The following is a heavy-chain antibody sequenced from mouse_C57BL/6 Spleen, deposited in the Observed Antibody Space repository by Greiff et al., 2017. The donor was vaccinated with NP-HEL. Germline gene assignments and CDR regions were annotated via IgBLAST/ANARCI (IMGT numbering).Heavy chain of an antibody. CDR3: ARRIYYDYDDY. CDR2: IYPGSGST. CDR1: GYTFTSYW. J-gene: IGHJ2*01. Sequence: VQLQQPGAELVKPGASVKMSCKASGYTFTSYWITWVKQRPGQGLEWIGDIYPGSGSTNYNEKFKSKATLTVATSSSTAYMQLSSLTSEDSAVYYCARRIYYDYDDYWGQGTTLTVSS. D-gene: IGHD2-4*01. V-gene: IGHV1-55*01.